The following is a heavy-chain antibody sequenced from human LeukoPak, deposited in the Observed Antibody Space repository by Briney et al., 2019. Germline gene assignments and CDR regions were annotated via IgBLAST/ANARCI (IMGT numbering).Heavy chain of an antibody. D-gene: IGHD6-19*01. CDR3: AKGSSSGWPYFFDN. Sequence: GSLRLSCAASGFTFSSYALSWVRQAPGEGLEWFSAISGGSGSSTYYADAVKGRFTISRDNSKTTLYLEMNSLRADDTAVYYCAKGSSSGWPYFFDNWGQGTLVTVSS. CDR1: GFTFSSYA. CDR2: ISGGSGSST. J-gene: IGHJ4*02. V-gene: IGHV3-23*01.